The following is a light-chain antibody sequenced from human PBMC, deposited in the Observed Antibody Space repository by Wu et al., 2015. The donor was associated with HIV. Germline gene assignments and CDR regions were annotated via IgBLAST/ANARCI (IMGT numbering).Light chain of an antibody. CDR3: QQYNSYSPYS. V-gene: IGKV3-20*01. CDR1: QSVTTNF. J-gene: IGKJ2*03. CDR2: DAS. Sequence: EIVLTQSPATLSLFPGERATLSCRASQSVTTNFFAWYQQKPGQAPRLLIYDASTRATGIPDRFSGSGSGTDFTLTISRLEPDDFATYYCQQYNSYSPYSFGQGTKLEIK.